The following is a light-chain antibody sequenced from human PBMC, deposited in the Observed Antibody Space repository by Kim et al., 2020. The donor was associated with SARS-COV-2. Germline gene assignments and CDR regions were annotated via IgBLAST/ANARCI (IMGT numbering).Light chain of an antibody. V-gene: IGLV1-40*01. Sequence: SVTISCTGSSFNIGAGFDVPWYQQHPGTAPKVIIYSKNNRPSGVPDRFSGSKSGNTASLAITGLQAEDEADYYCKSYESSMSIYVFGTGTKVTVL. J-gene: IGLJ1*01. CDR1: SFNIGAGFD. CDR3: KSYESSMSIYV. CDR2: SKN.